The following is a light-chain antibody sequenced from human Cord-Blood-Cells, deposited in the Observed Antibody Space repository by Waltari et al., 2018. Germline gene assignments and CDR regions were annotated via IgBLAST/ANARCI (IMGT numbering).Light chain of an antibody. J-gene: IGKJ1*01. V-gene: IGKV3-20*01. CDR3: QHHVRLPAT. CDR1: QSVSRF. Sequence: EIVLTQSPGTLSLSPGERATLSCRASQSVSRFLAWYQQKPGQAPRRLIYAASNRAAGIPDRFSGSGSGTDFSLTISRLELEDFAVYYCQHHVRLPATFGQGTKVEIK. CDR2: AAS.